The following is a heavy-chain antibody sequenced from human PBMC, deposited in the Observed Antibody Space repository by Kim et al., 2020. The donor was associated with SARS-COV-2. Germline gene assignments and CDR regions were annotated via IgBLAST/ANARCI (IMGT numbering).Heavy chain of an antibody. CDR3: ARDWNERSNYYYYGMDV. J-gene: IGHJ6*02. CDR2: ISSSSSYI. Sequence: GGSLRLSCAASGFTFSSYSMNWVRQAPGKGLEWVSSISSSSSYIYYADSVKGRFTISRDNAKNSLYLQMNSLRAEDTAVYYCARDWNERSNYYYYGMDVWGQGTTVTVSS. V-gene: IGHV3-21*01. D-gene: IGHD1-1*01. CDR1: GFTFSSYS.